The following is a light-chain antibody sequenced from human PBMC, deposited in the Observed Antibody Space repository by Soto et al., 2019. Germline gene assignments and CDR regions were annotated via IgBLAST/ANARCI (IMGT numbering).Light chain of an antibody. CDR2: EVS. J-gene: IGLJ1*01. CDR1: SSDVGAYKF. CDR3: SSYTGSNV. Sequence: QSVLTQPASVSGSPGQSITISCTGTSSDVGAYKFVSWYQQHPGKAPKLMIYEVSNRPSGVSNRFSGSKSGNTASLTISGLQAEDEADYYCSSYTGSNVFGTGTKVTV. V-gene: IGLV2-14*01.